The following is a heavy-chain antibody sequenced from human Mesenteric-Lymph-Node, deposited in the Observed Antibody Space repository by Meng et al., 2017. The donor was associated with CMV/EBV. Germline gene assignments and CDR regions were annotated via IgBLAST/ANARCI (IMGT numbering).Heavy chain of an antibody. CDR1: GFTFSSYS. J-gene: IGHJ6*02. V-gene: IGHV3-21*01. D-gene: IGHD3-10*02. CDR2: ISSSSSYI. CDR3: ARGSLANYDVRVGSNYYKYGLDV. Sequence: GESLKISCAASGFTFSSYSMNWVRQAPGKGLEWVSSISSSSSYIYYADSVKGRFTISRDNAKNSLYLQMNRLRAEDTAVHYCARGSLANYDVRVGSNYYKYGLDVWGLGTTVTVSS.